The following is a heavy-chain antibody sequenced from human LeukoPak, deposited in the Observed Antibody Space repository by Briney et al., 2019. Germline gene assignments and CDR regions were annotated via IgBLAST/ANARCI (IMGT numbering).Heavy chain of an antibody. CDR2: LRYDGSNN. D-gene: IGHD3-22*01. CDR3: ARGAGRYYDSSGYYIDF. J-gene: IGHJ4*02. CDR1: GFTFSSYG. Sequence: GGTLRLSCVASGFTFSSYGMHWVRQAPGKGLEWVAFLRYDGSNNYYAESAKGRFTISRDNSKNMLYLQMNSLRAEDTALYYCARGAGRYYDSSGYYIDFWGQGILVTVSS. V-gene: IGHV3-30*02.